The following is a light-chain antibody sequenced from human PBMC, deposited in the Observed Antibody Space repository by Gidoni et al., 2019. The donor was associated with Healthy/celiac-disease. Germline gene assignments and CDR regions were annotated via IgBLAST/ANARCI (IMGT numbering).Light chain of an antibody. CDR3: AAWDDSLSAHVV. CDR1: SSNIGSNY. Sequence: QSVLTQPPSASVTPGQRVTISCSVSSSNIGSNYVSWYQQLPGTAPKLLIYRNNQRPAGGPDRFSGSKSGTSDSRAISGLRSEEEADYYWAAWDDSLSAHVVFGGGTKLTVL. V-gene: IGLV1-47*01. J-gene: IGLJ2*01. CDR2: RNN.